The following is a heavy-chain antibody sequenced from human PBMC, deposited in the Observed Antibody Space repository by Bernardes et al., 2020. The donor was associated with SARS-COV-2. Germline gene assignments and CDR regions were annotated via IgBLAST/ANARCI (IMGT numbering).Heavy chain of an antibody. CDR3: AIPPTNYDRYGMDV. CDR1: GYTFTGYY. V-gene: IGHV1-2*02. Sequence: ASVKVSCKASGYTFTGYYIHWVRQAPGQGLDWMGWINPNSGGTNYAQKFQDRVTMTRDTSIRTAYMELRRLRSDDTAVYYCAIPPTNYDRYGMDVWGQGTTVTVSS. CDR2: INPNSGGT. D-gene: IGHD3-22*01. J-gene: IGHJ6*02.